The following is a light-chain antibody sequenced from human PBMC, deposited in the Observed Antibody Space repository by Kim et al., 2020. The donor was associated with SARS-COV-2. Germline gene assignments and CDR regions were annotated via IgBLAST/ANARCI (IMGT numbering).Light chain of an antibody. V-gene: IGLV2-8*01. CDR2: EVT. CDR1: SSDVGGYNF. J-gene: IGLJ3*02. Sequence: GQSVTSSCTGTSSDVGGYNFVSWYQQHPGKAPKLVIYEVTKRPSGVPDRFSGSKSGNTASRTVSGLQSEDEAYYYCNSYAGNNHWVFGGGTQLTVL. CDR3: NSYAGNNHWV.